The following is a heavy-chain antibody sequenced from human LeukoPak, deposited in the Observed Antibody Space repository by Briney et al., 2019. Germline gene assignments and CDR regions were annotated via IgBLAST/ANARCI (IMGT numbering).Heavy chain of an antibody. CDR3: ARDVVLLGVDAFDV. D-gene: IGHD3-10*01. Sequence: PGGSLRLSCAASGFTFNIYWMHWVRQAPGKGLVWVSRINSDGSDITYADSVKGRFTTSRDNAKNTLYLQMNSLRAEDTAVYYCARDVVLLGVDAFDVWGQGTMVTVSS. CDR2: INSDGSDI. J-gene: IGHJ3*01. V-gene: IGHV3-74*01. CDR1: GFTFNIYW.